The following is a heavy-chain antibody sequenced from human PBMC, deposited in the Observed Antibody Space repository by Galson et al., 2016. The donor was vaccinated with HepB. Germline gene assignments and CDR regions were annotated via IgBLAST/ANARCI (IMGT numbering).Heavy chain of an antibody. J-gene: IGHJ4*02. CDR1: GSRFTNYY. CDR3: ARLGGSGF. CDR2: IDPSDSYA. Sequence: QSGAEVKKPGESLRISCQGSGSRFTNYYISWVRQMPGQGLEWMGRIDPSDSYANYNASFEGHVIISADKSISTVYLQWSSLKASDTAMYYCARLGGSGFWGQGTLVTVSS. D-gene: IGHD2-15*01. V-gene: IGHV5-10-1*01.